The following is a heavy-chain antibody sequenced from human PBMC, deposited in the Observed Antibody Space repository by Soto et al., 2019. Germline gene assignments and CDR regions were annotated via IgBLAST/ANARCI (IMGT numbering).Heavy chain of an antibody. Sequence: PSETLSLTCTFSGGSISSYYWSWIRQPPGKGLEWIGYIYYSGSTNYNPSLKSRVTISVDTSKNQFSLKLSSVTAADTAVYYCARQRGSSSWLRHFDYWGQGTLVTVSS. CDR2: IYYSGST. V-gene: IGHV4-59*08. J-gene: IGHJ4*02. D-gene: IGHD6-13*01. CDR1: GGSISSYY. CDR3: ARQRGSSSWLRHFDY.